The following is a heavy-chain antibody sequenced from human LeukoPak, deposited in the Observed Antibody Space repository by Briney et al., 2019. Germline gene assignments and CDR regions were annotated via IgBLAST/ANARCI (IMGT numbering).Heavy chain of an antibody. Sequence: SVKVSCKASGGTFSSYAISWVRQAPGQGLEWMGGIIPIFGTANYAQKFQGRVTITADKSTSTAYMELSSLRSEDTAVYYCARSATYDFWSGYSFDYWGQGTLVTVSS. CDR2: IIPIFGTA. CDR3: ARSATYDFWSGYSFDY. J-gene: IGHJ4*02. D-gene: IGHD3-3*01. V-gene: IGHV1-69*06. CDR1: GGTFSSYA.